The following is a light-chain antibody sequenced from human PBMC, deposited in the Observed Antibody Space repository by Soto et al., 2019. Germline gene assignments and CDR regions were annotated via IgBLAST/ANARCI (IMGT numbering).Light chain of an antibody. CDR2: GAS. V-gene: IGKV3-20*01. J-gene: IGKJ1*01. CDR1: QSVSSSY. CDR3: QQYGSSPT. Sequence: EIVLTQSPGTLSLSPGERATLSCRASQSVSSSYLAWYQQKPGQAPRLLIYGASSRATGIPDRFSGSGSGTDFTLTISRLEPEDYGVYYCQQYGSSPTLGQGTKVEI.